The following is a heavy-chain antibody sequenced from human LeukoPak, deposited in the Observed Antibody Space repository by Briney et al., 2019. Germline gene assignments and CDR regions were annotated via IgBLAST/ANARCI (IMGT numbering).Heavy chain of an antibody. CDR3: AKDPMFGELSYFDY. J-gene: IGHJ4*02. Sequence: GGSLRLSCAASGFTFSNYDMSWVRQAPGKGLEWVSIISGSDGSTYHADSVKGRFTISRDNSKNTLYLQMNSLRAEDTAVYYCAKDPMFGELSYFDYWGQGTLVTVSS. CDR1: GFTFSNYD. CDR2: ISGSDGST. V-gene: IGHV3-23*01. D-gene: IGHD3-10*02.